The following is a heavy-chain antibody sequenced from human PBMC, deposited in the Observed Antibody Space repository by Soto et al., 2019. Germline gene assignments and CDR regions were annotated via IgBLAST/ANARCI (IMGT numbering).Heavy chain of an antibody. D-gene: IGHD7-27*01. Sequence: EVQLVESGGGLVKPGGSLRVSCAASGFTFTNAWMSWVRQAPGKGLEWVGRIKSKNDGGTTDYAAPVKGRFTISRDDSKNTVYLQMNSLKTDDTAVYYCTTDFQSFLPFIELGIHPPPQNGFDIWGQGTMVTVSS. J-gene: IGHJ3*02. CDR2: IKSKNDGGTT. V-gene: IGHV3-15*01. CDR1: GFTFTNAW. CDR3: TTDFQSFLPFIELGIHPPPQNGFDI.